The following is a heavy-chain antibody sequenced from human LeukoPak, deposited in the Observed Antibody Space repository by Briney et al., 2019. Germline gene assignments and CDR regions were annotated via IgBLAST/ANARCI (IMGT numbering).Heavy chain of an antibody. V-gene: IGHV1-46*01. CDR3: ARDPVGDYYGSGSWFDP. CDR2: IDPSGGST. CDR1: GYTFTSYY. Sequence: ASVKVSCKASGYTFTSYYMHWVRQAPGQGLEWMGIIDPSGGSTSYAQKFQGRVTMTRDTSTSTVYMELSSLRSEDTAVYYCARDPVGDYYGSGSWFDPWGQGTLVTVSS. D-gene: IGHD3-10*01. J-gene: IGHJ5*02.